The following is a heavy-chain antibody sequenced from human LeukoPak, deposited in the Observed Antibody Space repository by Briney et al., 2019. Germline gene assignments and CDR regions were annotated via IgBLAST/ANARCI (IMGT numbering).Heavy chain of an antibody. Sequence: GGSLRLSCAASGFTFDDYAMHWVRQAPGKGLEWVSGISWNSGSIGYADSVKGRSTISRDNAKNSLYLQMNSLRAEDTALYYCAKGPWGAVAGTELDYWGQGTLVTVSS. D-gene: IGHD6-19*01. V-gene: IGHV3-9*01. CDR3: AKGPWGAVAGTELDY. J-gene: IGHJ4*02. CDR1: GFTFDDYA. CDR2: ISWNSGSI.